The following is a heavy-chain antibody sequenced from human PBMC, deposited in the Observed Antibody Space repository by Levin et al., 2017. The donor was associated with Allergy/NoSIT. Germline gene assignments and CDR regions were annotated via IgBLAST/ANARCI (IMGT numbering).Heavy chain of an antibody. CDR3: ARYTDCTSTSCYTNWFDP. V-gene: IGHV4-59*02. Sequence: SETLSLTCTVSGGSVSGYYWTWIRQPPGKGLEWIAYVYYTGTTKYNPSLKSRVTISVDTSKNQFSLKMSSVTAADTAVYYCARYTDCTSTSCYTNWFDPWGQGTLVTVSS. J-gene: IGHJ5*02. CDR1: GGSVSGYY. D-gene: IGHD2-2*02. CDR2: VYYTGTT.